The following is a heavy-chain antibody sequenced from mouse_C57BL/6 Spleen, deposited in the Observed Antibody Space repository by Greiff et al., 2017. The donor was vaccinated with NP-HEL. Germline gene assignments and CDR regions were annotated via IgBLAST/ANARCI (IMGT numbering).Heavy chain of an antibody. J-gene: IGHJ1*03. CDR1: GFTFSDYY. D-gene: IGHD4-1*01. V-gene: IGHV5-16*01. Sequence: EVQLVESEGGLVQPGSSMKLSCTASGFTFSDYYMAWVRQVPEKGLEWVANINYDGSSTYYLDSLKSRFIISRDNAKNILYLQMSSLKSEDTATYYCARELGQYFDVWGTGTTVTVSS. CDR3: ARELGQYFDV. CDR2: INYDGSST.